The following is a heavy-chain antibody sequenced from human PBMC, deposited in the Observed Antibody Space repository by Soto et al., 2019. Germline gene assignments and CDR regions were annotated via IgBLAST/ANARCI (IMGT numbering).Heavy chain of an antibody. CDR1: GFTFSNYA. CDR2: ISGSDGIT. J-gene: IGHJ6*02. CDR3: AREDYGLTYYFYGMDG. D-gene: IGHD4-17*01. Sequence: LRLSCAASGFTFSNYAMSWVRQAPGKGLEWVSTISGSDGITYYADSVKGRFTISRDNSKNTLYLQLDSLRAEDTAVYYCAREDYGLTYYFYGMDGWGQGSTVTVSS. V-gene: IGHV3-23*01.